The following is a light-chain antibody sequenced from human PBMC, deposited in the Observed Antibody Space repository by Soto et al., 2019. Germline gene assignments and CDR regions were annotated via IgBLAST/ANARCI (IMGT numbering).Light chain of an antibody. V-gene: IGKV3-15*01. CDR3: QQYNNWPPLT. CDR2: DAS. J-gene: IGKJ4*01. CDR1: QSVSSN. Sequence: EIMMTQSPATLSVSPGERATLSFRASQSVSSNLAWYQQKPGQAPRLLIYDASTRATGIPARFSGSGSGTEFTLTISSLQSEDFAVYYCQQYNNWPPLTFGGGTKVDNK.